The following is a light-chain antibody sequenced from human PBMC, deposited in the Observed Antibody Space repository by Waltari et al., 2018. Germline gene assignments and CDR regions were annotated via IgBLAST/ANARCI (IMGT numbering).Light chain of an antibody. V-gene: IGLV3-25*03. Sequence: SHELTQSPSVSVSPGQTARNTCSGDTLPKQYAHRYQQKPGQAPVLIIYKDTERPSGIPERFSASTSGTIVTLTISGVRAEDEADYYCQSADSSDMVYFGGGTKLTVL. J-gene: IGLJ2*01. CDR1: TLPKQY. CDR2: KDT. CDR3: QSADSSDMVY.